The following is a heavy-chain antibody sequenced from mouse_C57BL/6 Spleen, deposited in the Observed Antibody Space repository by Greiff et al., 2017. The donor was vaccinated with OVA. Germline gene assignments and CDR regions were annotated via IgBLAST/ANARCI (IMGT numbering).Heavy chain of an antibody. Sequence: EVQLQQSGPELVKPGASVKIPCKASGYTFTDYNMDWVKQSHGKSLEWIGDINPNNGGTIYNQKFKGKATLTVDKSSSTAYMELRSLTSEDTAVYYCARLDSSGYEGYWGQGTTLTVSS. CDR3: ARLDSSGYEGY. J-gene: IGHJ2*01. CDR2: INPNNGGT. CDR1: GYTFTDYN. D-gene: IGHD3-2*02. V-gene: IGHV1-18*01.